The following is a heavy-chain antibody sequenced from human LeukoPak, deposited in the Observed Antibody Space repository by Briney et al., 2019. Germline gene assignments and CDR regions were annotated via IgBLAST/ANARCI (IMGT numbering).Heavy chain of an antibody. CDR1: GGSFSGYY. J-gene: IGHJ4*02. V-gene: IGHV4-34*01. CDR3: ARGSGPMVWD. Sequence: SETLSLTCAVYGGSFSGYYWSWIRQPPGKGLEWIGEINHSGSTNYNPSLKSRVTISVDTSKNQFSLKLSSVTAADTAVYYCARGSGPMVWDWGQGTLVTVSS. D-gene: IGHD3-10*01. CDR2: INHSGST.